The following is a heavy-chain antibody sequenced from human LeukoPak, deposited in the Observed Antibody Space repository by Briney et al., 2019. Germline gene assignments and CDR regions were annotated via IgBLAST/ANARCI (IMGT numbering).Heavy chain of an antibody. CDR3: AKMPYSSTSTRNYGMDV. CDR1: GYSFTSNY. D-gene: IGHD6-6*01. J-gene: IGHJ6*02. CDR2: IYPRDGST. Sequence: GASVKVSCKASGYSFTSNYIHWVRQAPGQGLEWMGMIYPRDGSTSYAQKFQGRVTVTRDTSTSTVHMELSGLRSEDTAVYYCAKMPYSSTSTRNYGMDVWGQGTTVTVSS. V-gene: IGHV1-46*01.